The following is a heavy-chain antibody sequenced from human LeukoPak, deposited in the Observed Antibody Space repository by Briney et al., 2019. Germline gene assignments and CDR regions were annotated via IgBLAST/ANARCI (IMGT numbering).Heavy chain of an antibody. Sequence: SQTLSLTCAISGDSVSSNSVTWNWIRQSPSRGLEWLGRTYYRSKWYNDYAVSVKSRITINPDTSKNQFSLQPNSVTPEDTAVCYCARNERDFWSGYYTIPYYYYGMDVWGQGTTVTVSS. CDR1: GDSVSSNSVT. CDR2: TYYRSKWYN. CDR3: ARNERDFWSGYYTIPYYYYGMDV. V-gene: IGHV6-1*01. J-gene: IGHJ6*02. D-gene: IGHD3-3*01.